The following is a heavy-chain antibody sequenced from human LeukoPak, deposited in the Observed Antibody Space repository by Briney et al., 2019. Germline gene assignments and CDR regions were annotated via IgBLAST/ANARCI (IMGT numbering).Heavy chain of an antibody. J-gene: IGHJ6*03. D-gene: IGHD2-15*01. V-gene: IGHV3-30*04. Sequence: GGSLRLSCAASGFTFSSYAMHWVRQAPGKGLEWVAVISYDGSNKYYADSVKGRFTISRDNSKNTLYLQMNSLRAEDTAVYYCARDFAPLAYYYYYRDVGGKGTTVTVSS. CDR1: GFTFSSYA. CDR2: ISYDGSNK. CDR3: ARDFAPLAYYYYYRDV.